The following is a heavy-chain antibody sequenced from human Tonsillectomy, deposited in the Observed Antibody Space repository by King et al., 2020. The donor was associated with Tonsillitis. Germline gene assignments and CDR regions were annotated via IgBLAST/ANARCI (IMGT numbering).Heavy chain of an antibody. Sequence: VQLVESGAEVKKPGASVKVSCKASGYTFTNYYMHWVRQAPGQGLEWMGWINPNSGGSNYAQKFQGRVTMTRDTSISTAYMDLSRLRSDDTAVYYCARVRYIAGRGAYYSGMDVGGQGTTVTVSS. CDR2: INPNSGGS. CDR3: ARVRYIAGRGAYYSGMDV. CDR1: GYTFTNYY. D-gene: IGHD6-6*01. V-gene: IGHV1-2*02. J-gene: IGHJ6*02.